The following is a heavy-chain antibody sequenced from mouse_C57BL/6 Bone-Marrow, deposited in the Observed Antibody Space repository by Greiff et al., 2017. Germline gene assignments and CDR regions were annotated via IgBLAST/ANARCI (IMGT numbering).Heavy chain of an antibody. V-gene: IGHV1-64*01. CDR1: GYTFTSYW. Sequence: VQLQQPGAELVKPGASVKLSCKASGYTFTSYWMHWVKQRPGQGLEWIGMIHPNSGSTNYNEKFKSKATLTVDNSSSTAYMQLSSLTSEDSAVYYFARFHYYYFDYGGQGTTLTVSS. CDR3: ARFHYYYFDY. J-gene: IGHJ2*01. CDR2: IHPNSGST. D-gene: IGHD1-2*01.